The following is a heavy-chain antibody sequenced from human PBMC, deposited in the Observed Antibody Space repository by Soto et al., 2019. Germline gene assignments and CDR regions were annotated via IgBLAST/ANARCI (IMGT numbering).Heavy chain of an antibody. CDR3: ARMTVATGSS. D-gene: IGHD5-12*01. Sequence: QVQLQESGPGLVKPSQTLSLTCTVSGGSISSGDYYWSWIRQPPGKGLEWIGYIYYSGSTYYNPSIKSRVTLAGDTSKNQFSLKLSSVTAADTAVYYCARMTVATGSSWGQGTLFTVSS. V-gene: IGHV4-30-4*01. CDR1: GGSISSGDYY. J-gene: IGHJ5*02. CDR2: IYYSGST.